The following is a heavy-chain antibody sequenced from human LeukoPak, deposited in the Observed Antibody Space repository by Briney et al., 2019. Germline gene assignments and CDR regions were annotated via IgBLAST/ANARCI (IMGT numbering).Heavy chain of an antibody. CDR1: GYTFTSYG. V-gene: IGHV7-4-1*02. J-gene: IGHJ3*02. CDR2: INTNTGNP. D-gene: IGHD6-19*01. CDR3: AREGEYSSGWNGDAFDI. Sequence: ASVKVSCKASGYTFTSYGISWVRQAPGQGLEWMGWINTNTGNPTYAQGFTGRFVFSLDTSVSTAYLQISSLKAEDTAVYYCAREGEYSSGWNGDAFDIWGQGTMVTVSS.